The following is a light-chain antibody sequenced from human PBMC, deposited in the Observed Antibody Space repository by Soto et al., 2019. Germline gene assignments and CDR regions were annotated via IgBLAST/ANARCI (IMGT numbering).Light chain of an antibody. J-gene: IGKJ4*01. Sequence: DIQMTQSRSSLSASVGDRVSITCLASQTISSYLNWYQQKPGKAPKLLIFAASSLQSGVPSRFSGSGSPTDLTFTIGSLQPEDFATYFCQQSFSTPLTFGGGTKVDI. V-gene: IGKV1-39*01. CDR3: QQSFSTPLT. CDR1: QTISSY. CDR2: AAS.